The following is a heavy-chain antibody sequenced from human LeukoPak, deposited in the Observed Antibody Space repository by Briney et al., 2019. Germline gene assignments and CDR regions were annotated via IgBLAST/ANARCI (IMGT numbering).Heavy chain of an antibody. D-gene: IGHD3-16*01. J-gene: IGHJ2*01. CDR3: ARLKMGAYFDL. CDR2: VYNSGDT. CDR1: GGSTSSDY. Sequence: SETLSLTCTVFGGSTSSDYWSWIRQSPGTGLEWVGYVYNSGDTGKNPSLKSRVTILLDTSKNQCSLKLTSVSAADTAVYYCARLKMGAYFDLWGRGTLVTVSS. V-gene: IGHV4-59*08.